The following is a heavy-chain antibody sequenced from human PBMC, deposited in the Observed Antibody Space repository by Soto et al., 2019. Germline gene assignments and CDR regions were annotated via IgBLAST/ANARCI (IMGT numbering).Heavy chain of an antibody. CDR3: ARGLRIAAAGTWFDP. CDR2: INAGNGNT. D-gene: IGHD6-13*01. V-gene: IGHV1-3*01. CDR1: GYTFTSYA. J-gene: IGHJ5*02. Sequence: ASVKVSCKASGYTFTSYAMHWVRQAPGQRLEWMGWINAGNGNTKYSQKFQGRVTITRDTSASTAYMELSSLRSEDTAVYYCARGLRIAAAGTWFDPWGQGTLVTVSS.